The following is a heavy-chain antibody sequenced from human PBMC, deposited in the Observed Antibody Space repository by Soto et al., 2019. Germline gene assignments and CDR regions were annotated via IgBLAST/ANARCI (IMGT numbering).Heavy chain of an antibody. Sequence: QVQLVQSGAEVKKPGASVKVSCKASGYTFTSYYMHWVRQAPGQGLEWMGIINPSGGSTSYAQKFQGGVTMTRDTSTSTVYMELSSLRSEDTAVYYCARSPEGYYYMDVWGKGTTVTVSS. CDR2: INPSGGST. CDR3: ARSPEGYYYMDV. CDR1: GYTFTSYY. J-gene: IGHJ6*03. V-gene: IGHV1-46*03.